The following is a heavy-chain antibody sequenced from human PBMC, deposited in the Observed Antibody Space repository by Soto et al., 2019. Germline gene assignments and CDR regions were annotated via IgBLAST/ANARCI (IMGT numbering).Heavy chain of an antibody. V-gene: IGHV1-8*01. CDR2: VSPISGNT. CDR3: ARESRGSSDTVLAVAVDF. J-gene: IGHJ3*01. D-gene: IGHD5-18*01. Sequence: QVQLVQSGAEVKKPGASVKVSCQASGYSFNDYAINWVRQAPGQGLKWERWVSPISGNTGFAVKSQGQINLTRNSTRGTAFTKLSTLGSNATAVYFCARESRGSSDTVLAVAVDFWGQGTVVTVSS. CDR1: GYSFNDYA.